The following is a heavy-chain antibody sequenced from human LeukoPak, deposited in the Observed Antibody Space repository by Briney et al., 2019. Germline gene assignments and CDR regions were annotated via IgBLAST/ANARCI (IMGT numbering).Heavy chain of an antibody. CDR1: GYTFISYG. Sequence: ASVKVSCKASGYTFISYGFSWVRQAPGHGLEWMGWITAYNGNTSYPQNLQGRVTMTTDTSTSTAYMELRSLRSDDTAVYYRARGDYSGYERYGSFDYWGQGTLVTVSS. V-gene: IGHV1-18*01. CDR3: ARGDYSGYERYGSFDY. CDR2: ITAYNGNT. J-gene: IGHJ4*02. D-gene: IGHD5-12*01.